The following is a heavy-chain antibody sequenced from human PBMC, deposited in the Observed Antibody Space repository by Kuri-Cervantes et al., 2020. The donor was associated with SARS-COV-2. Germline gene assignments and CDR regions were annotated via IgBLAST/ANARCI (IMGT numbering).Heavy chain of an antibody. CDR1: GFTFSSYA. CDR2: ISGSGGST. D-gene: IGHD6-13*01. J-gene: IGHJ5*02. Sequence: GESLKISCAASGFTFSSYAMSWVRQAPGKGLEWVSAISGSGGSTYYADSVKGRFTISRDNSKNTLYLQMNSLRAEDTAVYYCAKVQQLGSSWYWFDPWGQGTLVTDSS. CDR3: AKVQQLGSSWYWFDP. V-gene: IGHV3-23*01.